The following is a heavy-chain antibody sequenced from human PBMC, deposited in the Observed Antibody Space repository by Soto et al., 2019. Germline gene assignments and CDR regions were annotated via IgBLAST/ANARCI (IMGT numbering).Heavy chain of an antibody. Sequence: EVQLVESGGGLVKPGGSLRLSCAASGFTFSSYSMNWVRQAPGKGLEWVSSISSSSSYIYYADSVKGRFTISRDNAKNSLYLQMNSLRAGDTAVYYCARGDYRRPRWGMGVWGQGTTVTVSS. CDR2: ISSSSSYI. V-gene: IGHV3-21*01. CDR3: ARGDYRRPRWGMGV. CDR1: GFTFSSYS. D-gene: IGHD3-16*01. J-gene: IGHJ6*02.